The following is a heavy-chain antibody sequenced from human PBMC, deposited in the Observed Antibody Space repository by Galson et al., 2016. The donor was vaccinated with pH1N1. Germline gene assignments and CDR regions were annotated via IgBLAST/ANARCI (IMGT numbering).Heavy chain of an antibody. CDR1: GFTFNNYW. D-gene: IGHD3-10*01. V-gene: IGHV3-7*01. CDR2: INQDGSQK. Sequence: SLRLSCAASGFTFNNYWVIWVRQAPGKGLEWVVNINQDGSQKYYVDSVKGRFTISRDNAKNSLYLQMNSLRVEDTGLYYCAIFAGTSPGWGQGTLVTVSS. CDR3: AIFAGTSPG. J-gene: IGHJ4*02.